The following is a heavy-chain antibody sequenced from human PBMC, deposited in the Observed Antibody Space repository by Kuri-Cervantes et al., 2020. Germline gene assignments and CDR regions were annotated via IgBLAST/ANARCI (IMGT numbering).Heavy chain of an antibody. J-gene: IGHJ4*02. Sequence: SLRLSCAASGFTFDDYAMHWVRQAPGKGLGWVSDISWNSGSIGYADSVKGRFTISRDNAKNSLYLQMNSLRAEDTAVYYCAREWLRLAGLDYWGQGTLVTVSS. D-gene: IGHD5-12*01. CDR1: GFTFDDYA. CDR2: ISWNSGSI. CDR3: AREWLRLAGLDY. V-gene: IGHV3-9*01.